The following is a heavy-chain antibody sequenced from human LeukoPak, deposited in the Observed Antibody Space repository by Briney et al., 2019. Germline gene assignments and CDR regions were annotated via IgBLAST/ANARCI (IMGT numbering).Heavy chain of an antibody. Sequence: PVASVKVSCKASGYTFTTYGISWVRQAPGQRLEWMGWISAYTGNANYAQKLQGRVTMTTDTSSSTAYMELRSLSSDDTAVYYCARVRHSSAYWTDYWGQGALVTVSS. D-gene: IGHD3-22*01. CDR2: ISAYTGNA. CDR1: GYTFTTYG. CDR3: ARVRHSSAYWTDY. V-gene: IGHV1-18*01. J-gene: IGHJ4*02.